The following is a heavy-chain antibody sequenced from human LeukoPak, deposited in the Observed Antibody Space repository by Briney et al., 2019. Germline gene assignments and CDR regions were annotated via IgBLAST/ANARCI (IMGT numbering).Heavy chain of an antibody. Sequence: SETLSLTCTVSGGSISSRSYYWGWIRQPPGEGLEWIGSIYYSGSTYYNPSLKSRVTISVDTSKNQFSLKLSSVTAADTAVYYCARADCSSTNCYTMGYWGQGTLVTVSS. CDR3: ARADCSSTNCYTMGY. J-gene: IGHJ4*02. CDR1: GGSISSRSYY. V-gene: IGHV4-39*01. D-gene: IGHD2-2*02. CDR2: IYYSGST.